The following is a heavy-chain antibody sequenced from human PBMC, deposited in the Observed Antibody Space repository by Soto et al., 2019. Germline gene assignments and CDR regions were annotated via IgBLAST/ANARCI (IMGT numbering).Heavy chain of an antibody. J-gene: IGHJ5*02. V-gene: IGHV1-46*03. D-gene: IGHD2-2*02. CDR1: GYIFTNYY. CDR2: INPSGGDT. Sequence: QVQLVQSGAEVRKPGASVRVSCKASGYIFTNYYIHWVRQAPGQGLEWMGIINPSGGDTSYAHKFQGRVTMTRDTSTGTVYMELSSPRSEDTAVYYCVRSQLLYWFDPWGQGTLVTVSS. CDR3: VRSQLLYWFDP.